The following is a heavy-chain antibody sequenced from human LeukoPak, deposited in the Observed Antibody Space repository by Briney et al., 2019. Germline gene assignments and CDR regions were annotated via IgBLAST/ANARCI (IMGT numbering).Heavy chain of an antibody. CDR2: IYYSGST. Sequence: SQTLSLTCTVSGGSISSGGYYWSWIRQHPGKGLEWIGYIYYSGSTYYNPSLKSRVTISVDTSKNQFSLKLSSVTAADTAVYYCARDPGYSSSSGYYGMDVWGQGTTVTVSS. D-gene: IGHD6-6*01. J-gene: IGHJ6*02. V-gene: IGHV4-31*03. CDR1: GGSISSGGYY. CDR3: ARDPGYSSSSGYYGMDV.